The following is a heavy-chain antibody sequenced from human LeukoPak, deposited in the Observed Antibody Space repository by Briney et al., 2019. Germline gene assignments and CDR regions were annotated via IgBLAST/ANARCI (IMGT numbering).Heavy chain of an antibody. V-gene: IGHV3-7*01. CDR3: ARDRDLRTMVRGVIITPDAFDI. Sequence: PGRSLRLSCAASGFTFSSYCMSWVRQAPGKGLEWVANIKQDGSEKYYVDSVKGRFTISRDNAKNSLYLQMNSLRAEDTAVYYCARDRDLRTMVRGVIITPDAFDIWGQGTMVTVSS. J-gene: IGHJ3*02. CDR2: IKQDGSEK. CDR1: GFTFSSYC. D-gene: IGHD3-10*01.